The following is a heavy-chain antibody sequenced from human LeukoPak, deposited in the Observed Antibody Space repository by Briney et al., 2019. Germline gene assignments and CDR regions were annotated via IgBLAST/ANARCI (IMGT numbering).Heavy chain of an antibody. CDR1: GGSISSSSYY. D-gene: IGHD2-15*01. CDR2: IHYTGSI. Sequence: SETLSLTCTVSGGSISSSSYYWGWIRQPPGKGLEWIGFIHYTGSINYNPSLKSRVTMSVDTSKNHLSLKLTSVTAADSAVYYCARNFCTGGSCYINDDWGQGILVTVSS. J-gene: IGHJ4*02. CDR3: ARNFCTGGSCYINDD. V-gene: IGHV4-61*05.